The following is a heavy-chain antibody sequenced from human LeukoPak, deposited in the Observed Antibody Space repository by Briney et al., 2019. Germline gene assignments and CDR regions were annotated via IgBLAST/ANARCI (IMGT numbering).Heavy chain of an antibody. D-gene: IGHD3-10*01. CDR3: VRGKANYGSGSDV. Sequence: GGSLRLSCAASGFTFSRHNMNWVRQALGKGLEWVSSISSSSSYIYYADSVKGRFTISRDNARNSLYLQMNSLRAEDTAVYYCVRGKANYGSGSDVWGKGTTVTVSS. J-gene: IGHJ6*04. CDR2: ISSSSSYI. CDR1: GFTFSRHN. V-gene: IGHV3-21*01.